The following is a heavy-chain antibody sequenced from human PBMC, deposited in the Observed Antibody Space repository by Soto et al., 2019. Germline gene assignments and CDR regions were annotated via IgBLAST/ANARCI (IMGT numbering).Heavy chain of an antibody. Sequence: SETLSLTCAVSGGSISSGGYSWSWIRQPPGKGLEWIGYIYHSGSTYYNPSLKSRVTISVDRSKNQFSLKLSSVTAADTAVYYCARDSLSGYAYFDYWGQGTLVTVS. CDR2: IYHSGST. D-gene: IGHD5-12*01. J-gene: IGHJ4*02. V-gene: IGHV4-30-2*01. CDR3: ARDSLSGYAYFDY. CDR1: GGSISSGGYS.